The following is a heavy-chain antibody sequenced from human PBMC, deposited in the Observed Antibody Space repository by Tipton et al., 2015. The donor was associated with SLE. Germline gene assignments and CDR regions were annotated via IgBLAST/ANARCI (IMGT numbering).Heavy chain of an antibody. J-gene: IGHJ3*02. D-gene: IGHD2-8*02. V-gene: IGHV4-38-2*02. CDR2: IYHSGNT. Sequence: TLSLTCAVSGFSISSGYYWGWIRQPPGKGLEWIGTIYHSGNTYYNPSLKSRLTLSVDTSENQFFLKLNSVTAADTAVYYCARERVSLRVASNAFDIWGQGTVVTVSS. CDR1: GFSISSGYY. CDR3: ARERVSLRVASNAFDI.